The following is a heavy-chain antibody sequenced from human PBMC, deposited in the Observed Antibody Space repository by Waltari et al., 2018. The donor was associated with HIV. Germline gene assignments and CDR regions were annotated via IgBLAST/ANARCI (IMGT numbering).Heavy chain of an antibody. CDR3: VRDFGGPPDQ. CDR2: VNPYAEGSNT. J-gene: IGHJ4*02. CDR1: GFSVGNNW. V-gene: IGHV3-74*01. D-gene: IGHD2-15*01. Sequence: EVQLVESGGGLVQPGGSLRLYCAASGFSVGNNWMHWVRQRPGQGLVWVSRVNPYAEGSNTNYATSVRGRFTISRDYAKNTLSLQMHGLRVEDTAVYYCVRDFGGPPDQWGQGTLVTVSS.